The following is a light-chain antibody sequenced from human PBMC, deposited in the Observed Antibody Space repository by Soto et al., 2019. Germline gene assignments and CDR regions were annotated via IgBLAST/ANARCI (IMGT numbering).Light chain of an antibody. V-gene: IGLV6-57*04. J-gene: IGLJ2*01. CDR1: SGSIASNY. CDR3: QSYDSRTVV. Sequence: NFMLTQPHSVSESPGKTVTISCTRSSGSIASNYVQWYQQRPGSAPTIVIYEDNQRPSGVPDRFSGSIDSSSNSASLTISGLRTEDEADYYCQSYDSRTVVFGGGTKLPS. CDR2: EDN.